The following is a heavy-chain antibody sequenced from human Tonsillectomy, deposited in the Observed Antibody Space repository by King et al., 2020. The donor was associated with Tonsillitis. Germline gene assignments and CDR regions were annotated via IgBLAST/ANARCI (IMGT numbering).Heavy chain of an antibody. CDR1: GFTVSSNY. V-gene: IGHV3-66*01. Sequence: VQLVESGGGLVQPGGSLRLSCAASGFTVSSNYMSWVCQAPGKGLEWVSVIYSGGSPYYADSVKCRFTISRDNSKNTLYLQMNSLRAEDTAVYYCARAIGYSYGYLYWGQGTLVTVSS. CDR3: ARAIGYSYGYLY. CDR2: IYSGGSP. D-gene: IGHD5-18*01. J-gene: IGHJ4*02.